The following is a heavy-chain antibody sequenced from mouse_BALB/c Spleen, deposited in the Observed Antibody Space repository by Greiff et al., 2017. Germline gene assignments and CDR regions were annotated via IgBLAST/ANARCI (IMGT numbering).Heavy chain of an antibody. J-gene: IGHJ4*01. V-gene: IGHV5-6-4*01. CDR1: GFTFSSYT. CDR2: ISSGGSYT. Sequence: EVKLMESGGGLVKPGGSLKLSCAASGFTFSSYTMSWVRQTPEKRLEWVATISSGGSYTYYPDSVKGRFTISRDNAKNTLYLQMSSLKSEDTAMYYCTRDTTTVVGNYAMDYWGQGTSVTVSS. D-gene: IGHD1-1*01. CDR3: TRDTTTVVGNYAMDY.